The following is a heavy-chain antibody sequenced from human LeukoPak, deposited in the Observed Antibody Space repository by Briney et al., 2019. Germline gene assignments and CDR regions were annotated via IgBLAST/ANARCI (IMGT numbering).Heavy chain of an antibody. Sequence: PGGSLRLSCAASGFTFTNYYMTWIRQAPGKGLQWVSYISSSGTTVYYGDSVKGRFIISRDNAKKSLYLLMNSLRAEDTAVYYCARAPGLYDYVWASYRYTGKGYYFDYWGQGILVTVSS. CDR2: ISSSGTTV. J-gene: IGHJ4*02. D-gene: IGHD3-16*02. CDR3: ARAPGLYDYVWASYRYTGKGYYFDY. CDR1: GFTFTNYY. V-gene: IGHV3-11*01.